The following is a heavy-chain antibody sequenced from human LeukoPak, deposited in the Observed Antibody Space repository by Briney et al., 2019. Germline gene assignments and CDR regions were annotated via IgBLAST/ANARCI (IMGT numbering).Heavy chain of an antibody. D-gene: IGHD3-22*01. Sequence: SETLSLTCSVSGGYISSYYWSWIRQPAGKGLESIGHISTSGSTDYNPSLKSRVTMSVDTSKNQFSLKLSSVTAADTAVYYCARVRYSDSSVLTRKRSYYFDYWGQGTLVTVSS. CDR3: ARVRYSDSSVLTRKRSYYFDY. CDR2: ISTSGST. V-gene: IGHV4-4*07. J-gene: IGHJ4*02. CDR1: GGYISSYY.